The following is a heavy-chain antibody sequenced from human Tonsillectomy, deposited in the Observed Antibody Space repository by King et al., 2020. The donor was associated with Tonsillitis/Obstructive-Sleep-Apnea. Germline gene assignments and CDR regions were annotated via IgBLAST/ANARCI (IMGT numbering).Heavy chain of an antibody. CDR3: VRDGSGFDY. D-gene: IGHD3-3*01. CDR1: GFIFSDSW. Sequence: EVQLVESGGGLVQPGGSLRVSCAASGFIFSDSWMSWVRQAPGKGLEWVANIKQDGGEKYYVDSVKGRFTISRDNAKNSLFLQMGSLRAEDTAVYYCVRDGSGFDYWGQGALVSASS. J-gene: IGHJ4*02. CDR2: IKQDGGEK. V-gene: IGHV3-7*03.